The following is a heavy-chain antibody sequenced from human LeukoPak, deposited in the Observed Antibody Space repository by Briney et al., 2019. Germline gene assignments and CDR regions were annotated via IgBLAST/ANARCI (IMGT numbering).Heavy chain of an antibody. CDR3: ARAGTTYYDY. J-gene: IGHJ4*02. V-gene: IGHV5-51*01. D-gene: IGHD1-7*01. Sequence: GESLKISCKGSGYSFTNDWIGWVRQMPGKGLEWMGTIYPDDSDTRYSPSFQGQVTISADKSISTAYLQWSSLKASDTAMYYCARAGTTYYDYWGQGTLVTVSS. CDR1: GYSFTNDW. CDR2: IYPDDSDT.